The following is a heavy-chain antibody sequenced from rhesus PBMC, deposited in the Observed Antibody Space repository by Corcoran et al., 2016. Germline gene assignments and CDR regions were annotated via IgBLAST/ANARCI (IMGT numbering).Heavy chain of an antibody. J-gene: IGHJ4*01. CDR3: ARDSSGSWTFDY. Sequence: QLQLQESGPGLVKPSGTLSVTCAVSGGSISSSYWSWIRQAPGKGLEWIGYIYGSGSSTNYNPSLKSRVTLSVDTSKNQLSLKLSSVTTADTAVYYCARDSSGSWTFDYWGQGVLVTVSS. D-gene: IGHD6-25*01. CDR1: GGSISSSY. CDR2: IYGSGSST. V-gene: IGHV4-169*02.